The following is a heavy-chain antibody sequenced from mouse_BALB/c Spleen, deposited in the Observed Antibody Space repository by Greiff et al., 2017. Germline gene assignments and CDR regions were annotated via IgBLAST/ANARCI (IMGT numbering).Heavy chain of an antibody. CDR1: GFPFSSYA. D-gene: IGHD1-1*01. Sequence: EVKLVESGGGLVKPGGSLKLSCAASGFPFSSYAMSWVRQTPEKRLEWVASISSGGSTYYPDSVKGRFTISRDNARNILYLQMSSLRSEDTAMYYCARLGDHSYYGSSYWYFDVWGAGTTVTVSS. CDR3: ARLGDHSYYGSSYWYFDV. J-gene: IGHJ1*01. V-gene: IGHV5-6-5*01. CDR2: ISSGGST.